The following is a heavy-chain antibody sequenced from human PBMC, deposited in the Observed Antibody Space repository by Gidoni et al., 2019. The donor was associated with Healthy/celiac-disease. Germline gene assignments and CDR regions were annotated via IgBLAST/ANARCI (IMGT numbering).Heavy chain of an antibody. CDR3: AKDILRAQDGYNTFDY. Sequence: EVQLVESGGCLVQHGRSLRLSCSASGFTFHDYAMHWVRQAPGTGLEWVSGISWNSGSIGYADSVKGRFTISRDNAKNSLYLQMNSLRAEDTALYYCAKDILRAQDGYNTFDYWGRGTLVTVSS. J-gene: IGHJ4*02. CDR2: ISWNSGSI. D-gene: IGHD5-12*01. CDR1: GFTFHDYA. V-gene: IGHV3-9*01.